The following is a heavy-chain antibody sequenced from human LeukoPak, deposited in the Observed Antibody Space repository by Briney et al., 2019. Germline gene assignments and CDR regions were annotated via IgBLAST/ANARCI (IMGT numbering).Heavy chain of an antibody. V-gene: IGHV3-7*03. CDR3: ASTGTFDY. J-gene: IGHJ4*02. CDR1: GFTFSNYW. Sequence: GGSLRLSCAASGFTFSNYWMSWVRQAPGKGLEWVANIKQDGSEKFYVDSVKGRFTISRDNAKNSLYLQMDSLRAEDTAVYYCASTGTFDYWGQGALVTVSS. D-gene: IGHD1-7*01. CDR2: IKQDGSEK.